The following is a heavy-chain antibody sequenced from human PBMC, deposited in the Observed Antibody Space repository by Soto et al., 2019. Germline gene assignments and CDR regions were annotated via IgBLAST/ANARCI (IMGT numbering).Heavy chain of an antibody. J-gene: IGHJ4*02. D-gene: IGHD6-19*01. CDR3: ARDRRAGATFDY. Sequence: GGSLRLSCAASGFTFSSYAMHWVRQAPGKGLEWVAVISYDGSNKYYADSVKGRFTISRDNSKNTLYLQMNSLRAEDTVVYYCARDRRAGATFDYWGQGTLVTVSS. CDR1: GFTFSSYA. CDR2: ISYDGSNK. V-gene: IGHV3-30-3*01.